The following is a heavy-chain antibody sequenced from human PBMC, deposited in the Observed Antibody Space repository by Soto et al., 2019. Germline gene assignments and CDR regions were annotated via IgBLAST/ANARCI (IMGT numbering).Heavy chain of an antibody. CDR2: IYDSGST. Sequence: KSSETLSLTCAVSGGSISSGGYSWSWIRQPPGKGLEWIGYIYDSGSTYYNPSLKSRITISVDRSKNQFSLNLSSVTAADTAVYYCARGVGVPAATDYYGMDVWGQGTSVTVSS. J-gene: IGHJ6*02. V-gene: IGHV4-30-2*01. CDR3: ARGVGVPAATDYYGMDV. D-gene: IGHD2-2*01. CDR1: GGSISSGGYS.